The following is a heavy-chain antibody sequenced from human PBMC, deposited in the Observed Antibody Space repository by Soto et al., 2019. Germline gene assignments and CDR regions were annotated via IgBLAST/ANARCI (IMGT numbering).Heavy chain of an antibody. CDR1: GFTFSSYA. V-gene: IGHV3-23*01. CDR3: AKGVRKFITMIVVVYFDY. Sequence: PGGSLRLSCAASGFTFSSYAMSWVRQAPGKGLEWVSAISGSGGSTYYADSVKGRFTISRDNSKNTLYLQMNSLRAEDTAVYYCAKGVRKFITMIVVVYFDYWGQGTLVTVS. J-gene: IGHJ4*02. D-gene: IGHD3-22*01. CDR2: ISGSGGST.